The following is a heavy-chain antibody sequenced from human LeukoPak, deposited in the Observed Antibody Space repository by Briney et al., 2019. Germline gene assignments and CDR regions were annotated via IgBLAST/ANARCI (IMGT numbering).Heavy chain of an antibody. Sequence: SETLSLTCTVSGGSISSGGYYWSWIRQHPGKGLEWIGYIYYSGSTYYNPSLKSRVTISVDTSKNQFSLKLSSVTAADTAVYYCARDPDYYYGSGSGAAFDIWGQGTMVTVSS. CDR3: ARDPDYYYGSGSGAAFDI. J-gene: IGHJ3*02. V-gene: IGHV4-31*03. D-gene: IGHD3-10*01. CDR1: GGSISSGGYY. CDR2: IYYSGST.